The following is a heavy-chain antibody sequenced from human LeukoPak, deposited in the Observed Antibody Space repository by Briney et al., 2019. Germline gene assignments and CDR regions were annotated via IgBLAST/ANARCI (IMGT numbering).Heavy chain of an antibody. CDR3: ARDSSWSEDYYYYGMDV. Sequence: GASVKVSCKASGYTFTSYGISWVRQAPGQGLEWMGWISAYNGNTNYAQKLQGRVTVTTDTSTSTAYMELRSLRSDDTAVYYCARDSSWSEDYYYYGMDVWGQGTTVTVSS. V-gene: IGHV1-18*01. CDR2: ISAYNGNT. D-gene: IGHD6-6*01. J-gene: IGHJ6*02. CDR1: GYTFTSYG.